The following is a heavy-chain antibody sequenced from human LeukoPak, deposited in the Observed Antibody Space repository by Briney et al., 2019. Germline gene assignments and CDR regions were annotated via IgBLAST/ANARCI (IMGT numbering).Heavy chain of an antibody. J-gene: IGHJ4*02. V-gene: IGHV4-4*07. CDR1: GGSISSYY. CDR2: IYTSGST. Sequence: SETLSLTCTVSGGSISSYYWSWIRQPAGKGLEWIGRIYTSGSTNYNPSPKSRVTMSVDTSKNQFSLKLSSVTAADTAVYYCARDPEGRMAQFPYYFDYWGQGILVTISS. D-gene: IGHD2-21*01. CDR3: ARDPEGRMAQFPYYFDY.